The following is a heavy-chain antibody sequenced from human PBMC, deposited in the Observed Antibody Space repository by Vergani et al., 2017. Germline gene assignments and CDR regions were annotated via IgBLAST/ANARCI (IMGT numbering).Heavy chain of an antibody. Sequence: QVQLQESGPGLVKPSETLSLTCTVSGGSISSYYWSWIRQPAGKGLEWIGRIYTSETTNYNPSLKSRVTISVDTSKNQFSLKLSSVTAADTAVYYCARHVGTIFGVEEYWFDPWGQGTLVTVSS. J-gene: IGHJ5*02. CDR1: GGSISSYY. D-gene: IGHD3-3*01. V-gene: IGHV4-4*07. CDR3: ARHVGTIFGVEEYWFDP. CDR2: IYTSETT.